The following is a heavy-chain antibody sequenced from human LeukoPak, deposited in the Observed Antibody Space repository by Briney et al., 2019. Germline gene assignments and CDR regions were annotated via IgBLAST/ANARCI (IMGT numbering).Heavy chain of an antibody. J-gene: IGHJ6*03. D-gene: IGHD2-2*01. V-gene: IGHV1-69*05. CDR2: IIPIFGTA. Sequence: ASVKVSCKASGGTFSSYAISWVRQAPGQGLEWMGGIIPIFGTANYAQKFQGRVTITTDESTSTAYVELSSLRSEDTAVYYCARALGYCSSTSCYYYYYMDVWGKGTTVTVSS. CDR1: GGTFSSYA. CDR3: ARALGYCSSTSCYYYYYMDV.